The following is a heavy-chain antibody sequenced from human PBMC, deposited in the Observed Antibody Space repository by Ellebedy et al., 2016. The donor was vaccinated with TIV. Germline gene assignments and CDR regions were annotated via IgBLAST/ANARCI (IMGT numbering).Heavy chain of an antibody. Sequence: PGGSLRLSCAASGFTFSSYEMNWVRQAPGKGLEWVSYISSSGSTIYYADSVKGRFTISRDNAKNSLYLQMNSLRAEDTAVYYCARGRLRYFDLWGQGTLVTVSS. CDR3: ARGRLRYFDL. V-gene: IGHV3-48*03. CDR2: ISSSGSTI. J-gene: IGHJ4*02. D-gene: IGHD3-9*01. CDR1: GFTFSSYE.